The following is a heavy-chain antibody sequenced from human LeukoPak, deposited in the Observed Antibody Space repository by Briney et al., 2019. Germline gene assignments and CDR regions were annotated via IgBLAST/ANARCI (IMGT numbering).Heavy chain of an antibody. Sequence: PSETLSLTCAVYGGSFSGYYWSWIRQPPGKGLEWIGEINHSGSTNYNPSLKSRVTISVDTSKNQFSLKLSSVTAADTAVYYCARVRWYYFDYWGQGTLVTVSS. J-gene: IGHJ4*02. V-gene: IGHV4-34*01. CDR3: ARVRWYYFDY. D-gene: IGHD4-17*01. CDR1: GGSFSGYY. CDR2: INHSGST.